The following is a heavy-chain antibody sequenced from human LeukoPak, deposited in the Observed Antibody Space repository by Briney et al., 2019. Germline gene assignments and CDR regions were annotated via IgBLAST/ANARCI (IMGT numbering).Heavy chain of an antibody. V-gene: IGHV3-23*01. J-gene: IGHJ5*02. CDR3: AKDFKAAPVRFNWFDP. Sequence: PGGSLRLSCAASGFTFSSYAMSWVRQAPGKGLEWVSAISGSGGSTYYADSVKGRFTISRDNSKNTLYLQMSSLRAEDTAVYYCAKDFKAAPVRFNWFDPWGQGTLVTVSS. CDR2: ISGSGGST. CDR1: GFTFSSYA. D-gene: IGHD3-10*01.